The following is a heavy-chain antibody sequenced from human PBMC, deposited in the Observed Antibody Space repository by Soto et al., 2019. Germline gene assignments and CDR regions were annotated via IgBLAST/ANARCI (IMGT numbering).Heavy chain of an antibody. V-gene: IGHV1-58*02. J-gene: IGHJ6*03. CDR2: IVVGSGNT. CDR3: ARGFHGGSGWTHYYYYYMDV. Sequence: GASVKVSCKASGFTFTSSAMQWVRQARGQRLEWIGWIVVGSGNTNYAQKFQERVTITRDMSTSTAYMELSSLRSEDTAVYYCARGFHGGSGWTHYYYYYMDVWGKGTTVTVSS. D-gene: IGHD6-19*01. CDR1: GFTFTSSA.